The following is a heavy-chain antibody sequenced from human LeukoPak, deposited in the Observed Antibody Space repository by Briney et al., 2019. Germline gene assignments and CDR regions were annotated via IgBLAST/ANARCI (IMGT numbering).Heavy chain of an antibody. CDR1: GGSISSGGYY. D-gene: IGHD6-13*01. CDR3: ARENHAPRGIAAAGTTHFDY. V-gene: IGHV4-31*03. J-gene: IGHJ4*02. CDR2: IYYSGST. Sequence: SQTLSLTCTVSGGSISSGGYYWSWIRQHPGKGLEWIGYIYYSGSTYYNPSLKSRVTISVDTSKNQFSLKLSSVTAADTAVYYCARENHAPRGIAAAGTTHFDYWGQGTLVTVSS.